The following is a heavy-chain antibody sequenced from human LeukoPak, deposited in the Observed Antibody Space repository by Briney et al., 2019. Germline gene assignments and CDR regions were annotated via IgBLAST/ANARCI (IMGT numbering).Heavy chain of an antibody. CDR2: IIPSFGTA. CDR1: GGTFSSYA. CDR3: ARGARYSYGLLHY. Sequence: SVKVSCKASGGTFSSYAISWVRQAPGQGLEWMGRIIPSFGTANYAQKFQGRVTITPDESTSTAYMELSSLRSEDTAVYYCARGARYSYGLLHYWGQGTLVTVSS. J-gene: IGHJ4*02. D-gene: IGHD5-18*01. V-gene: IGHV1-69*15.